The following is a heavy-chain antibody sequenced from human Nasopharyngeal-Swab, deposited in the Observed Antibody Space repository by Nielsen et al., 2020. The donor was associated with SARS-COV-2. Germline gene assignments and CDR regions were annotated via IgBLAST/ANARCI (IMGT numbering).Heavy chain of an antibody. Sequence: GESLKISCAASGFSFRSYWMHWVRQAPGKGLEWVSCINSDGTTTRYADSVKGRFTVSRDNAKNTLYLEMNSLRADDTAVYYCARRLVWFGEAHYYYYGMDVWGQGTTVTVSS. CDR3: ARRLVWFGEAHYYYYGMDV. J-gene: IGHJ6*02. CDR2: INSDGTTT. D-gene: IGHD3-10*01. CDR1: GFSFRSYW. V-gene: IGHV3-74*01.